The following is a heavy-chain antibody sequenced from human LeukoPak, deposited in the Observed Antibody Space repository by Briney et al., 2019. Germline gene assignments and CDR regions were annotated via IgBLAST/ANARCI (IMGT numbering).Heavy chain of an antibody. D-gene: IGHD2-8*01. Sequence: GGSLRFSCATSGFPFSDFSMSWVRQAPGKGLEWISTTNSGGTSTYYAESVKGRFTISRDNSKNTLYLQMSSLRVEDTAVYYCAKQSYARSLGEGGPGTLVSVSS. CDR3: AKQSYARSLGE. CDR2: TNSGGTST. CDR1: GFPFSDFS. V-gene: IGHV3-23*01. J-gene: IGHJ4*02.